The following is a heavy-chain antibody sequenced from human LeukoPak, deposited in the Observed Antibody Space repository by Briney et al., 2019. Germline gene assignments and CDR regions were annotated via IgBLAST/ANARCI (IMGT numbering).Heavy chain of an antibody. CDR1: GITLSNYV. CDR3: AKRGVVIRVILVGFHKEAYYFDS. D-gene: IGHD3-22*01. CDR2: ISDSGGRT. Sequence: GEPLRLSCVVSGITLSNYVMSWVRQAPGKGLEWVAGISDSGGRTNYADSVKGRFTISRDSPKNTLYLQMNSLRAEDTAVYFCAKRGVVIRVILVGFHKEAYYFDSWGQGALVTVSS. J-gene: IGHJ4*02. V-gene: IGHV3-23*01.